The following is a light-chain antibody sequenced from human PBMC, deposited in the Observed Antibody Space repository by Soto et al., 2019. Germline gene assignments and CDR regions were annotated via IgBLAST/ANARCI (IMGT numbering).Light chain of an antibody. J-gene: IGKJ2*01. V-gene: IGKV3-15*01. CDR1: QSVSSN. Sequence: EIVMTQSPATLSVSPGERATLSCRASQSVSSNLAWYQQKPGQAPRLLIYGASTSATGIPARFSDSGSGTEFTHTLSSLQSEDFAVYYCQQYKNLPRTCGQGTKLEIK. CDR3: QQYKNLPRT. CDR2: GAS.